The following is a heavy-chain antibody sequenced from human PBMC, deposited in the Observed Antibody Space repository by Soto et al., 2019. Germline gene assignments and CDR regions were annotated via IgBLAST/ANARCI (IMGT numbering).Heavy chain of an antibody. CDR1: GGSINSGDYY. Sequence: SETLSLTCTVSGGSINSGDYYWSWIRQPPGKGLEWIGYIYYSGSTYYNPSLKSRVTISVDTSKNQFSLKLDSVTAADAAVYYCARASTIFGVVVRFDSWGQGTLVTVSS. CDR2: IYYSGST. CDR3: ARASTIFGVVVRFDS. D-gene: IGHD3-3*01. V-gene: IGHV4-30-4*01. J-gene: IGHJ4*02.